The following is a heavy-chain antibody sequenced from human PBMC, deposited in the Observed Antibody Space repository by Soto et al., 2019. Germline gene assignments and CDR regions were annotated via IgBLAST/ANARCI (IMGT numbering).Heavy chain of an antibody. Sequence: PGGSLRLSCVASGFTFSNYAMSWVRQAPGRGLEWVSGISASGDTYYADSVKGRFTISRDNSKNTLYLQVSSLRAEDTAVYYCAKSRDAYNFYFYYGMDVWGQGTTVTVSS. CDR1: GFTFSNYA. D-gene: IGHD2-2*01. V-gene: IGHV3-23*01. J-gene: IGHJ6*02. CDR2: ISASGDT. CDR3: AKSRDAYNFYFYYGMDV.